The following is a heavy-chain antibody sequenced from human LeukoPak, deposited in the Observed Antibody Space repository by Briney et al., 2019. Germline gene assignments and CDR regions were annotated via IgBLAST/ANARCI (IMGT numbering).Heavy chain of an antibody. CDR2: IIPNSGGT. Sequence: ASVKVSRKASGYTFTDYYMYWVRQAPGQGLEWMGWIIPNSGGTDYAQRFQGRVTMTRDTSITTAYMELSSLRSDDTAVYYCARFSTRGWHFDYWGQGTLVTVSS. CDR3: ARFSTRGWHFDY. D-gene: IGHD6-19*01. V-gene: IGHV1-2*02. CDR1: GYTFTDYY. J-gene: IGHJ4*02.